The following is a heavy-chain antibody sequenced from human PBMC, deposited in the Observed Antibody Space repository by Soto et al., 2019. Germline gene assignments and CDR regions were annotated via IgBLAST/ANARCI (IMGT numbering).Heavy chain of an antibody. CDR2: ISDSGHYI. CDR3: ARSGLALPYSASHWFDP. Sequence: GGSLRLSCAASGFTFSTYGMNWVRQAPGKGLEWLSSISDSGHYIYYADSVKGRFTISRDNAKNSLFLQMNSLRGEDMAVYYCARSGLALPYSASHWFDPWGHGTLVTVSS. J-gene: IGHJ5*02. V-gene: IGHV3-21*01. CDR1: GFTFSTYG. D-gene: IGHD3-22*01.